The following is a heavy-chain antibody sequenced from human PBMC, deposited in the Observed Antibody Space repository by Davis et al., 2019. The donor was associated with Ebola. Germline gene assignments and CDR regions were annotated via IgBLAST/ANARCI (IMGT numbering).Heavy chain of an antibody. CDR1: CYTFISPD. CDR2: TSAYNGNT. CDR3: ARGLYSSGWYRCNRDEY. D-gene: IGHD6-19*01. V-gene: IGHV1-18*04. Sequence: SATVSCKASCYTFISPDICPLRQPPGYGLEWMGRTSAYNGNTNYAQKLQGRVTMTTDTSTSTAYMKLRSLRSDDTAVYYCARGLYSSGWYRCNRDEYGGQRTLVTVST. J-gene: IGHJ4*02.